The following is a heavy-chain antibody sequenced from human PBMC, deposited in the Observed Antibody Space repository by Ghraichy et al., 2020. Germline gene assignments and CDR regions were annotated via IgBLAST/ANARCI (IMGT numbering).Heavy chain of an antibody. CDR3: ARVRVSATRGAFDI. J-gene: IGHJ3*02. D-gene: IGHD1-26*01. Sequence: SQTLSLTCTVSGGSMGNFYWSWIRQPAGKGLEWIGRINTSGTTNYNPSLKSRVTMAVDTSKNQFSLRLSSVTAADTAVYYCARVRVSATRGAFDIWGQGTIVTVS. V-gene: IGHV4-4*07. CDR2: INTSGTT. CDR1: GGSMGNFY.